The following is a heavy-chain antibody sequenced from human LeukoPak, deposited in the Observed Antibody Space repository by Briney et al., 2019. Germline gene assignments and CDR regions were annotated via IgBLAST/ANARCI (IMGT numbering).Heavy chain of an antibody. Sequence: SETLSLTCAVSGGSISSGGYSWRWIRQPPGKGLEWIGYIYHSGSTYYNPSLKSRVTISVDRSKNQFSLKLSSVTAADTAVYYCALEGAYCSSTSCSLVDVWGQGTTVTVSS. CDR1: GGSISSGGYS. CDR3: ALEGAYCSSTSCSLVDV. CDR2: IYHSGST. D-gene: IGHD2-2*01. V-gene: IGHV4-30-2*01. J-gene: IGHJ6*02.